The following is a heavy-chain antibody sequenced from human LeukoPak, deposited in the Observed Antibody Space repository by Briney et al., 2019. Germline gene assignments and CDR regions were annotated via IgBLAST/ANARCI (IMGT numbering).Heavy chain of an antibody. CDR1: RFTFSNYA. CDR2: ISASGGST. D-gene: IGHD4-11*01. V-gene: IGHV3-23*01. CDR3: AKARNSDYRFGFDI. J-gene: IGHJ3*02. Sequence: GGSLRLSCAVARFTFSNYAMSWVRQAPGKGLEWVSGISASGGSTYYADSVKGRFTFLGDNSRNTLYLQMSSLRAEGTAVYYCAKARNSDYRFGFDIWGQGTMVTVSS.